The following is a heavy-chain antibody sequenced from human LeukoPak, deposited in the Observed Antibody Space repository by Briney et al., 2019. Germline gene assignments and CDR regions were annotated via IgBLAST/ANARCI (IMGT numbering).Heavy chain of an antibody. CDR2: IKQDGSEK. CDR3: ASPFRIVVDT. Sequence: GGSLRLSCAASGFTFSSYWMTWDRQAPGKGLEWVANIKQDGSEKYYVDSVKGRFTISRDNAKNSLYLQMNSLRAEDTAVYYGASPFRIVVDTWGRGTLVSVSS. CDR1: GFTFSSYW. D-gene: IGHD1-26*01. V-gene: IGHV3-7*01. J-gene: IGHJ2*01.